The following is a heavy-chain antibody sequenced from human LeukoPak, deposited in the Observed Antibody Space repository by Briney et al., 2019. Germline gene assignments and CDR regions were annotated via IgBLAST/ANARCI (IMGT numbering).Heavy chain of an antibody. D-gene: IGHD3-10*01. Sequence: SETLSLACTVSGGSISSSSYYWGWIRQPPGKGLEWIGSIYYSGSTYYNPSLKSRVTISVDTSKNQFSLKLSSVTAADTAVYYCARLLYGSGSYSNIFDSWGQGTLVTVSS. CDR2: IYYSGST. J-gene: IGHJ4*02. CDR3: ARLLYGSGSYSNIFDS. CDR1: GGSISSSSYY. V-gene: IGHV4-39*01.